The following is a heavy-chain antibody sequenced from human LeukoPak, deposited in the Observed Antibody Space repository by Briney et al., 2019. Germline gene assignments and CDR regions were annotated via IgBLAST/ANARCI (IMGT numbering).Heavy chain of an antibody. Sequence: GGSLRLSCAASGFTFTHFWMSWVRQAPGKRLEWVSYISSSSSTIYYADSVRGRFTISRDNAKNSLYLQMNSLRAEDTAVYYCARDHGGYGDFDYWGQGTLVTVSS. CDR2: ISSSSSTI. J-gene: IGHJ4*02. CDR1: GFTFTHFW. D-gene: IGHD4-17*01. CDR3: ARDHGGYGDFDY. V-gene: IGHV3-48*04.